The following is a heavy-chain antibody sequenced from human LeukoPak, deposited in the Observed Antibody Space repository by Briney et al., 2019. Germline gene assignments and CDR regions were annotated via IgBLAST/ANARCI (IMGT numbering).Heavy chain of an antibody. CDR1: GYTFTSYY. D-gene: IGHD2-15*01. V-gene: IGHV1-69*06. Sequence: SVKVSCKASGYTFTSYYMHWVRQAPGQGLEWMGGIIPLFGTPDYAQKFQDRLTITADKSTSTAYMELSSLRSEDTAVYYCASATLRCSGGSCYEMDVWGKGTTVTVSS. CDR2: IIPLFGTP. CDR3: ASATLRCSGGSCYEMDV. J-gene: IGHJ6*04.